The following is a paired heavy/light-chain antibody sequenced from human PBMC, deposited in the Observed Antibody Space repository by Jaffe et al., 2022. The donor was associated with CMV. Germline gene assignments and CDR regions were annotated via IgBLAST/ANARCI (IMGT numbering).Light chain of an antibody. Sequence: DIQMTQSPSSLSASVGDRVTITCRASQGISNSLAWYQQKPGKAPKLLLYAASRLESGVPSRFSGSGSGTDYTLTISSLQPEDFATYYCQQYYSTPRVFTFGPGTKVDIK. CDR2: AAS. CDR1: QGISNS. CDR3: QQYYSTPRVFT. J-gene: IGKJ3*01. V-gene: IGKV1-NL1*01.
Heavy chain of an antibody. Sequence: QVQLQQWGAGLLKPSETLSLTCAVYGGSFSGYYWSWIRQPPGKGLEWIGEINHSGSTNYNPSLKSRVTISVDTSKNQFSLKLSSVTAADTAVYYCARGRSFPRRASNPRPPALYYYMDVWGKGTTVTVSS. V-gene: IGHV4-34*01. CDR3: ARGRSFPRRASNPRPPALYYYMDV. J-gene: IGHJ6*03. D-gene: IGHD4-4*01. CDR2: INHSGST. CDR1: GGSFSGYY.